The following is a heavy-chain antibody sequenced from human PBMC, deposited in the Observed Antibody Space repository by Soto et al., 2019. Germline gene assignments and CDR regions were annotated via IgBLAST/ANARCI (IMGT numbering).Heavy chain of an antibody. D-gene: IGHD6-19*01. CDR2: IYTSGAT. J-gene: IGHJ4*01. Sequence: QVQLQESGPGLMKPSGTLSLTCAVSGGSISTNWWSWVRQPPGKGLEWIGEIYTSGATNYNPSLKNRVTMSGDKSQNHLSLNLNSVTAADTAVYYCARHIAVSGTRGFDFWGHGTLVTVSS. CDR3: ARHIAVSGTRGFDF. CDR1: GGSISTNW. V-gene: IGHV4-4*02.